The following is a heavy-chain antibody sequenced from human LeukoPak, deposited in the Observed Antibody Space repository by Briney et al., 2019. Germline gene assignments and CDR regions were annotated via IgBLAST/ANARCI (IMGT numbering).Heavy chain of an antibody. CDR1: GGSISSYY. CDR3: ARGRVVVVPAAIVRRSGAFDI. CDR2: IYYSGST. Sequence: SETLSLTCTVSGGSISSYYWSWIRQPPGKGLEWIGYIYYSGSTNYNPSLKSRVTISVGTSKNQFSLKLSSVTAADTAVYYCARGRVVVVPAAIVRRSGAFDIWGQGTMVTVSS. V-gene: IGHV4-59*12. J-gene: IGHJ3*02. D-gene: IGHD2-2*02.